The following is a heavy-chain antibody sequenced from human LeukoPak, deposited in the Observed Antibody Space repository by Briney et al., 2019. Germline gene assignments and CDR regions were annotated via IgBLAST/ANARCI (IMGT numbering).Heavy chain of an antibody. CDR3: ARDRIVGAWSLVFDY. D-gene: IGHD1-26*01. J-gene: IGHJ4*02. Sequence: GGSLRLSCAASGFTFSSYGMDWVRQAPGKGLEWVAVIWYDGSNKYYADSVKGRFTIPRDNSKNTLYLQMNSLRAEDTAVYYCARDRIVGAWSLVFDYWGQGTLVTVSS. CDR1: GFTFSSYG. V-gene: IGHV3-33*01. CDR2: IWYDGSNK.